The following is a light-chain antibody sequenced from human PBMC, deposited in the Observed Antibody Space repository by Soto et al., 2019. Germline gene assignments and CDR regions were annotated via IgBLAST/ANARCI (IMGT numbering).Light chain of an antibody. J-gene: IGLJ1*01. CDR2: DVS. Sequence: QSVLTQPASVSGSPGQSITISCTGTSSDVGAYNYVSWYQQHPGKATKLMIYDVSNRPSGVSNRFSGSKSGNTASLSISGLQAEDEADYYCGSHTNISPYVFGTGTKVTVL. CDR3: GSHTNISPYV. CDR1: SSDVGAYNY. V-gene: IGLV2-14*01.